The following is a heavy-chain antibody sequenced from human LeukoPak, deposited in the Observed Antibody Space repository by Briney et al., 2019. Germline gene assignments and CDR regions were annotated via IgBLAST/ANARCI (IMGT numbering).Heavy chain of an antibody. J-gene: IGHJ4*02. CDR3: ARGSWYFDY. D-gene: IGHD1-26*01. V-gene: IGHV4-61*01. CDR2: IYYRGST. CDR1: GGSVSSGSYY. Sequence: SETLSLTCTVSGGSVSSGSYYWSWIRQPPGKGLEWIGYIYYRGSTNYNPSLKSRVTISVDTSKNQFSLKLSPVTAADTAVYYCARGSWYFDYWGQGTLVTVSS.